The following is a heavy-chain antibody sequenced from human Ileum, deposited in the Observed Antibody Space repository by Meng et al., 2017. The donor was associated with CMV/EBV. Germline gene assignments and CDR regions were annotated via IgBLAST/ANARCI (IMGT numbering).Heavy chain of an antibody. CDR3: ARGDRSVTGTLDY. CDR1: GGSISSGSYC. Sequence: QVQLQESGPRLVKPSQTLSLTCTVSGGSISSGSYCWSWIRQPAGKGLEWIGRIYASGTTNYNPSLESRVTISADSSKNQFSVKLSSMTAADTAVYYCARGDRSVTGTLDYWGQGTLVTVSS. CDR2: IYASGTT. V-gene: IGHV4-61*02. J-gene: IGHJ4*02. D-gene: IGHD6-19*01.